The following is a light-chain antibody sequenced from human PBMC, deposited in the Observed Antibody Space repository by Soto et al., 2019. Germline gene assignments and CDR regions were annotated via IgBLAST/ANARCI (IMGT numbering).Light chain of an antibody. CDR2: GAS. Sequence: EIGMPQSPAALSVSPGERVTLSGRASESLSTYLAWYPHKPGQAPRLLIYGASTKATGIPARFSGSGSATDFTLTISSLHSEDFAVYSWQSYNYWPFSFGQGTKVESK. CDR3: QSYNYWPFS. J-gene: IGKJ2*01. V-gene: IGKV3-15*01. CDR1: ESLSTY.